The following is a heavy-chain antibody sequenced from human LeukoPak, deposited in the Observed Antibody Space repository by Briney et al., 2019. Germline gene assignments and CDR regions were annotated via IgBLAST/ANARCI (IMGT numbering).Heavy chain of an antibody. CDR1: GFTFSSYT. V-gene: IGHV3-30-3*01. D-gene: IGHD1-14*01. Sequence: AGGSLRLSCAASGFTFSSYTMHWVRQAPGKGLEWVAVISYDGSNKYYADSVKGRFTISRDHSKNTLYLQMSSLRAEDTAVYYCANQPKSRVYWGQGTLVTVPS. CDR2: ISYDGSNK. CDR3: ANQPKSRVY. J-gene: IGHJ4*02.